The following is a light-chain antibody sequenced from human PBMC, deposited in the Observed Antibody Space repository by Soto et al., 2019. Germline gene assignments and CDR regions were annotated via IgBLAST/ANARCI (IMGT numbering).Light chain of an antibody. CDR2: RAS. J-gene: IGKJ1*01. CDR1: QSINNW. CDR3: QQYSSAST. Sequence: DIQMTQSPSTLSASVGDSVTITCRASQSINNWLAWYQQKPGKAPKLLIYRASSLENGVPSRFSGRGSGTEFIFTITSLQPDDFATYYCQQYSSASTFGQGTKVEI. V-gene: IGKV1-5*03.